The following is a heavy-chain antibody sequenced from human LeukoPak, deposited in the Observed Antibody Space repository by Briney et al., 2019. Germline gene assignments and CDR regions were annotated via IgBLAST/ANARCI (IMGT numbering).Heavy chain of an antibody. D-gene: IGHD6-13*01. Sequence: GGSLRLSCAASGFTFSSYAMNWVRQAPGKGLEWVSGISGSGDSTYYADSVKGRFTISRDNSKTTVYLQMNSLRAEDTAVYYCTKGQQQYPRSVDYWGQGTLVAVSS. CDR2: ISGSGDST. CDR1: GFTFSSYA. V-gene: IGHV3-23*01. J-gene: IGHJ4*02. CDR3: TKGQQQYPRSVDY.